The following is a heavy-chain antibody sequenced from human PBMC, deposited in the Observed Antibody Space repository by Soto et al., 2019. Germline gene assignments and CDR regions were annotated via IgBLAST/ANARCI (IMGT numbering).Heavy chain of an antibody. CDR1: GGSISSGGYS. CDR2: FHSSGAT. Sequence: SETLSLTCAVSGGSISSGGYSWSWIRRPPGKGLEWIGYFHSSGATYNDPSLKSRVTISVDTSKNQISLKLDSVTAADTAIYYCASIWFGDFDYWGHGTLVTVSS. CDR3: ASIWFGDFDY. V-gene: IGHV4-30-2*05. J-gene: IGHJ4*01. D-gene: IGHD3-10*01.